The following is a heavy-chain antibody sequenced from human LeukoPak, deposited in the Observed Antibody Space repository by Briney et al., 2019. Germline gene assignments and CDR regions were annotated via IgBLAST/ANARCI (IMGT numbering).Heavy chain of an antibody. D-gene: IGHD6-25*01. CDR3: AREPDTYSSGYFQH. CDR2: IYTSGST. J-gene: IGHJ1*01. CDR1: GGSISSYY. Sequence: SETLSLTCTVSGGSISSYYWSWIRQPAGKGLEWIGRIYTSGSTKYNPSLKSRVTMSVDTSKNQFSLKLSSVTAADTAVYYCAREPDTYSSGYFQHWGQGTLVTVSS. V-gene: IGHV4-4*07.